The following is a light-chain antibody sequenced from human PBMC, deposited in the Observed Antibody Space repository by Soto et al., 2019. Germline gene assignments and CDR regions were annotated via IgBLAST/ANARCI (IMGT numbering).Light chain of an antibody. CDR2: AAS. CDR1: QGISRS. J-gene: IGKJ5*01. V-gene: IGKV1D-12*01. CDR3: QQADTFPIT. Sequence: DIQMTQSQSSVSASVGDRVTISCQASQGISRSLAWYQQKPGKAPKLLIYAASSLQSGVPSRFSGSGFGTDFTLTISSLQPEDSAIYYCQQADTFPITFGQGTLLEI.